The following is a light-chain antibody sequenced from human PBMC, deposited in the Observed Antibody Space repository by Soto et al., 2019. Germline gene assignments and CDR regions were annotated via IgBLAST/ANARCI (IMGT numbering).Light chain of an antibody. Sequence: QSVLTQPASVSGSPGQSITISCTGTSSDVGGYNYVSWYQQHPGKATKLMIYDVSNRPSGVSNRFSGSKSDNTASLTISGLQAEDEADYYCSSYTSSSTRVFGTGTKVTVL. CDR3: SSYTSSSTRV. CDR2: DVS. J-gene: IGLJ1*01. V-gene: IGLV2-14*01. CDR1: SSDVGGYNY.